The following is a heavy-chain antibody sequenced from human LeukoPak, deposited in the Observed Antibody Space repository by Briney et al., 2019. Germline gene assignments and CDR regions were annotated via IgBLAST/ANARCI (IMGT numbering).Heavy chain of an antibody. CDR1: GGSISSGGYY. V-gene: IGHV4-31*03. CDR3: ARDIFIREQHYYYGMDV. J-gene: IGHJ6*02. D-gene: IGHD1-26*01. Sequence: SETLSLTCTVSGGSISSGGYYWSWIRQHPGKGLEWIGYIYYSGSTYYNPSLKSRVTISVDTSKNQFSLKLSSVTAADTAVYYCARDIFIREQHYYYGMDVWGQGTTVTVSS. CDR2: IYYSGST.